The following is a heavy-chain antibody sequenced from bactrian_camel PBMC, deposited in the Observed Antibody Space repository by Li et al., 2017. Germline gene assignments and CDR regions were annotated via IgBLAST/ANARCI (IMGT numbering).Heavy chain of an antibody. CDR1: YTVRPNY. J-gene: IGHJ4*01. V-gene: IGHV3-3*01. D-gene: IGHD3*01. CDR3: AAEWVRGARFDATGYNY. CDR2: ISRGGVA. Sequence: HVQLVESGGGSVQAGGSLRLACAGYTVRPNYMAWFRQAPGKEREAVAVISRGGVALYSESVQGRFTISQDNAVNTEYLQMNSLRPEDTAMYYCAAEWVRGARFDATGYNYWGQGTQVTVS.